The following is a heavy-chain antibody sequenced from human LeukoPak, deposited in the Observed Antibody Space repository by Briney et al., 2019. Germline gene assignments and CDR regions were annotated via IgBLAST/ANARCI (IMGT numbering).Heavy chain of an antibody. CDR3: ARMTIVVVPAANNWFDP. CDR2: ISPNSGGT. Sequence: GASVKVSCKASGYTFTGYYMHWVRQAPGQGLEWMGWISPNSGGTNYAQKFQGRVTMTRDTSISTAYMELSRLRSDDTAVYYCARMTIVVVPAANNWFDPWGQGTLVTVSS. J-gene: IGHJ5*02. D-gene: IGHD2-2*01. V-gene: IGHV1-2*02. CDR1: GYTFTGYY.